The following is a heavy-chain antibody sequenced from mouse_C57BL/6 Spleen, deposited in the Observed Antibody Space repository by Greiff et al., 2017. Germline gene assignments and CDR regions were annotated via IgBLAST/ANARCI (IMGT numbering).Heavy chain of an antibody. CDR3: AGEYYGGSYDFAY. V-gene: IGHV14-2*01. J-gene: IGHJ3*01. D-gene: IGHD1-1*01. CDR2: IDPEDGET. Sequence: VQLQEPGAELVKPGASVKLSCTASGYTFKDYYMHWVKQRTEQGLEWIGRIDPEDGETKYATKFQGKATITADTSSNTAYLQLSSLTSEDPAVYYCAGEYYGGSYDFAYWGQGTLVTVSA. CDR1: GYTFKDYY.